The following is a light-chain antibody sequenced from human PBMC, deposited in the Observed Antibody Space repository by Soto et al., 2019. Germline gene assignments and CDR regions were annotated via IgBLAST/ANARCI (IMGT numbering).Light chain of an antibody. J-gene: IGLJ2*01. CDR2: DVS. V-gene: IGLV2-14*03. CDR3: SSYTSTSTVV. CDR1: SSDVGGYNY. Sequence: QSALTQPASVSGSPGQSITLSCTGTSSDVGGYNYVSWYQQHPGKAPKLMIYDVSNRPLGVSNRFSGSKSGNTASLTISGLQAEDEADYYCSSYTSTSTVVFGGGTKLPVL.